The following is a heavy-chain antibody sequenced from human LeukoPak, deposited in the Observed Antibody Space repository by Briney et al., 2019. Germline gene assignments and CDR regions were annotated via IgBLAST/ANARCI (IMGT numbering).Heavy chain of an antibody. CDR1: GFTFSHYY. Sequence: GGSLRLSCAASGFTFSHYYMSWVRQAPGKGLEWVANIKQDGSEQFYLDSVKGRFTISRDNAKNALYLQMHSLRVEDTAVYYCAMESIVVVPTAMDDATDIWGQGTMVTVSS. J-gene: IGHJ3*02. CDR2: IKQDGSEQ. V-gene: IGHV3-7*04. D-gene: IGHD2-2*01. CDR3: AMESIVVVPTAMDDATDI.